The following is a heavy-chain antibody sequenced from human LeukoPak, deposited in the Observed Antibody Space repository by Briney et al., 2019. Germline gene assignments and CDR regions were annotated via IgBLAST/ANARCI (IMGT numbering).Heavy chain of an antibody. Sequence: ASVKVSCKASGYTFTSYGISWVRQAPGQGLEWMGWISAYNGNTNYAQKLQGRVTMTTDTSTSTAYMELRSLRSDDTAVYYCARDFMFGLFPRYYFDYWGQGTLVTVSS. D-gene: IGHD3-10*02. CDR1: GYTFTSYG. V-gene: IGHV1-18*01. CDR2: ISAYNGNT. J-gene: IGHJ4*02. CDR3: ARDFMFGLFPRYYFDY.